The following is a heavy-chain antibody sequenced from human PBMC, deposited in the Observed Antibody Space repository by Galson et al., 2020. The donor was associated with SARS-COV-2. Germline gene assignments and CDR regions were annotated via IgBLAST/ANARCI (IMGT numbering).Heavy chain of an antibody. CDR1: GGSFSAYS. CDR3: ARVRSPWYYFDY. J-gene: IGHJ4*02. CDR2: VNHSGST. Sequence: SQASETLSLTCAVYGGSFSAYSWSWIRQAPGKGLEWIGDVNHSGSTNYNASLKSRVTISVDTSKNQFSLRLTSVTAADTALYFCARVRSPWYYFDYWGQGTLVTVSS. D-gene: IGHD6-13*01. V-gene: IGHV4-34*01.